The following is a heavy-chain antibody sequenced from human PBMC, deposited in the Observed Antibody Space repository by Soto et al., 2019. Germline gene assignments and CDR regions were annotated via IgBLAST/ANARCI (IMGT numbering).Heavy chain of an antibody. CDR3: ASNLYYYDSSGYIY. D-gene: IGHD3-22*01. Sequence: GGSLRLSCAASGFTFSSYAMSWVRQAPGKGLEWVSAISGSGGSKYYADSVKGRFTISRDNSKNTRYLQMNSLRAEDTAVYYCASNLYYYDSSGYIYWGQGTLVTVSS. V-gene: IGHV3-23*01. J-gene: IGHJ4*02. CDR2: ISGSGGSK. CDR1: GFTFSSYA.